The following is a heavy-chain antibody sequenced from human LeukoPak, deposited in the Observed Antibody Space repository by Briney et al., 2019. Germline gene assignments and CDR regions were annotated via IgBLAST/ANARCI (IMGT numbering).Heavy chain of an antibody. Sequence: GASVKVSCKASGYTFTGYYMHWVRQAPGQGLEWMGWMNPNSGNTGYAQKFQGRVTMTRNTSISTAYMELSSLRSEDTAVYYCARKELLDYWGQGTLVTVSS. J-gene: IGHJ4*02. D-gene: IGHD3-10*01. CDR1: GYTFTGYY. CDR3: ARKELLDY. CDR2: MNPNSGNT. V-gene: IGHV1-8*02.